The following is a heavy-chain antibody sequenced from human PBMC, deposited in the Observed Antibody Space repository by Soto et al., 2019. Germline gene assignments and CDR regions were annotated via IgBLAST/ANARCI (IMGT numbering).Heavy chain of an antibody. D-gene: IGHD4-17*01. V-gene: IGHV3-23*01. CDR3: AKVGTTDYGDYVYYYGMDV. CDR1: GFTFSSYA. J-gene: IGHJ6*02. Sequence: VQLLESGGGLVQPGGSLRLSCAASGFTFSSYAMSWVRQAPGKGLEWVSAISGSGGSTYYADSVKGRFTISRDNSKNTLYLQMNSLRAEDTAVYYCAKVGTTDYGDYVYYYGMDVWGQGTTVTVSS. CDR2: ISGSGGST.